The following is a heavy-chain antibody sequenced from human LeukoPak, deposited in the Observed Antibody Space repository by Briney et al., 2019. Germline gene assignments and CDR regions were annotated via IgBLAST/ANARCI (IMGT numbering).Heavy chain of an antibody. CDR3: ARHEVRGARSFDS. D-gene: IGHD3-10*01. CDR1: GGSISSSSYY. V-gene: IGHV4-39*01. J-gene: IGHJ4*02. Sequence: SETLSLTCTVSGGSISSSSYYWGRIRQPPGMGLEWIGTIYYSGNTYYNPSLKSRVTISVDTSKNQFSLKLSSVTAADTAVYYCARHEVRGARSFDSWGQGTLVTVSS. CDR2: IYYSGNT.